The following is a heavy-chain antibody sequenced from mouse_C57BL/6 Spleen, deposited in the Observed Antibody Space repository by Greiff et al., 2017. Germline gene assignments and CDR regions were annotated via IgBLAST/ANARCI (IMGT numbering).Heavy chain of an antibody. Sequence: QVQLQQPGAELVRPGSSVKLSCKASGYTFTSYWMHWVKQRPIHGLEWIGNIDPSDSETHYNQKFKDKATLTVDKSSSTAYMQLSSLTSEDSAVYYCARRGSSHWYFDVWGTGTTVTVSS. CDR1: GYTFTSYW. CDR3: ARRGSSHWYFDV. V-gene: IGHV1-52*01. CDR2: IDPSDSET. D-gene: IGHD1-1*01. J-gene: IGHJ1*03.